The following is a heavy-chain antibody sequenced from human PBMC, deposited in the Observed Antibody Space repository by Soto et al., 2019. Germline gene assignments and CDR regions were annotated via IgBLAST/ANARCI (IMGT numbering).Heavy chain of an antibody. D-gene: IGHD3-16*01. V-gene: IGHV3-7*01. Sequence: EVQLVESGGGLVQPGGSLRLSCAASGFTFSSYWMSWVLQAPGKGLEWVANIKQDGSEKYYVDSVKGRFTISRDNAKNSLYLQMNSLRAEDTAVYYCLTYDYIWGSRDYWGQGTLVTVSS. CDR3: LTYDYIWGSRDY. CDR2: IKQDGSEK. CDR1: GFTFSSYW. J-gene: IGHJ4*02.